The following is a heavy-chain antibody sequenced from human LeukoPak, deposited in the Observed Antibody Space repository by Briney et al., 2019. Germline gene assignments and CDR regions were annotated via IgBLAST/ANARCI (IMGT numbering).Heavy chain of an antibody. CDR3: ARAQPPYSSSWYGYFQH. J-gene: IGHJ1*01. D-gene: IGHD6-13*01. Sequence: GSLRLSCAASGFTFSDYYMTWIRQAPGKGLEWVSYISSSSSHTNYADSVKGRFTISRDNAKNSLYLQMNSLRAEDTAVYYCARAQPPYSSSWYGYFQHWGQGTLVTVSS. CDR2: ISSSSSHT. V-gene: IGHV3-11*06. CDR1: GFTFSDYY.